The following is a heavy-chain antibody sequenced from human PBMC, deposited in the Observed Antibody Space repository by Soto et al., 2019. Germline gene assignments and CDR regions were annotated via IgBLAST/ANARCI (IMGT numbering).Heavy chain of an antibody. V-gene: IGHV4-59*08. D-gene: IGHD3-9*01. CDR3: ARHPGYYDILTGYTTYYFDY. J-gene: IGHJ4*02. CDR1: GGSISSYY. CDR2: IYYRGNT. Sequence: SETLSLTCTVSGGSISSYYWSWIRQPPGKGLEWIGYIYYRGNTNYNSSLKSRVTISLDTSKNQFSLKLSSVTAADTAVYYCARHPGYYDILTGYTTYYFDYWGQGILVTVS.